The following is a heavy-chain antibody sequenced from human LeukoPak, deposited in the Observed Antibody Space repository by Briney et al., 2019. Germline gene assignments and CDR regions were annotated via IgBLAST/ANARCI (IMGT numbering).Heavy chain of an antibody. D-gene: IGHD3-10*01. Sequence: SETLSLTCAVYGGSFSGYYWSWIRQPPGKGLEWIGEINHSGSTNYNPSLKSRVTISVDTSKNQFSLKLSSVTAADTAVYYCARRVYYGSGSYYNWFDPWGQGTLVTVSS. CDR3: ARRVYYGSGSYYNWFDP. CDR2: INHSGST. CDR1: GGSFSGYY. V-gene: IGHV4-34*01. J-gene: IGHJ5*02.